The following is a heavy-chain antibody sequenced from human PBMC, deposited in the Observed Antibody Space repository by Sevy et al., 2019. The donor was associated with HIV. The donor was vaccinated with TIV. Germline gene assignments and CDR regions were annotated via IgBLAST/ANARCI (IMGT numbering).Heavy chain of an antibody. Sequence: ASVKVSCKASGYTFTSYGISWVRQAPGQGLEWMGWISAYNGNTNYAQKLQGRVTMTTDTSTSTAYMELRSLRSDDTAVYYCARDRPYRFVAATRGEYFDYWGQGTLVTVSS. D-gene: IGHD2-15*01. CDR3: ARDRPYRFVAATRGEYFDY. CDR1: GYTFTSYG. V-gene: IGHV1-18*01. J-gene: IGHJ4*02. CDR2: ISAYNGNT.